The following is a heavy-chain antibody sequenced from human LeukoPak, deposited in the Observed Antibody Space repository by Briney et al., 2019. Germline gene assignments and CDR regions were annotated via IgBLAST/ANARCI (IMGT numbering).Heavy chain of an antibody. D-gene: IGHD2-21*02. V-gene: IGHV3-48*04. J-gene: IGHJ6*03. CDR2: IDSSSSTI. Sequence: PGGSLRLSCAASGFIFSTYTMNWVRQAPGKGREWVSDIDSSSSTIYYTDSVKGRFTISRDNAKSSLYLQMNSLRAEDTAVYYCVRANHIVVVTGIPQGYYYYMDVWGKGTTVTVSS. CDR3: VRANHIVVVTGIPQGYYYYMDV. CDR1: GFIFSTYT.